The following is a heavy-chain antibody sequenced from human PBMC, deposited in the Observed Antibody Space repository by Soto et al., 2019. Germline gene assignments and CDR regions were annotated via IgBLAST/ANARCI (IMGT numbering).Heavy chain of an antibody. CDR1: GSSISSSSYY. CDR3: ARQWQPLVRVSLDY. V-gene: IGHV4-39*01. D-gene: IGHD6-13*01. CDR2: IYCSGST. J-gene: IGHJ4*02. Sequence: QLQLQESYPGLVKPSETLSLPCTVSGSSISSSSYYWGWIRQPPGKGLEWIGSIYCSGSTYYNPSLKSRVSRAADKCKNQYSLKLGAVTAADTKGYYCARQWQPLVRVSLDYWGQGTLVTVSA.